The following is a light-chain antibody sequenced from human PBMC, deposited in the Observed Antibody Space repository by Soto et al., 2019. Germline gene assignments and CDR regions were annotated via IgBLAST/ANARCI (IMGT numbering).Light chain of an antibody. CDR2: GAS. V-gene: IGKV3-20*01. J-gene: IGKJ1*01. CDR1: QNVSSSY. CDR3: QQYGSSPRT. Sequence: EIVLTQSPGTLSLSPGERATLSCRASQNVSSSYLAWYQQKPGQAPRLLIYGASSRATGIPDRFSGSGSGTDFTLTISRLEPEDFAVYYCQQYGSSPRTFGQGTKWIS.